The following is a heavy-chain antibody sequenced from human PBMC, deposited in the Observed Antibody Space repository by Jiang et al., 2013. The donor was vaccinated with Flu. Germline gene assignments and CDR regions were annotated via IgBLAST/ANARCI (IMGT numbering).Heavy chain of an antibody. CDR2: INTNTGNP. CDR1: GYSFTTYA. V-gene: IGHV7-4-1*01. CDR3: ARKVGPTFDY. J-gene: IGHJ4*02. D-gene: IGHD1-26*01. Sequence: QSGSELKKPGASVKVSCKASGYSFTTYAINWVRQAPGQGLEWMGWINTNTGNPTYAQGFTGRFVFSLDTSVTTAYLRIPSLKAEDTAFYYCARKVGPTFDYWGPGNPGHRLL.